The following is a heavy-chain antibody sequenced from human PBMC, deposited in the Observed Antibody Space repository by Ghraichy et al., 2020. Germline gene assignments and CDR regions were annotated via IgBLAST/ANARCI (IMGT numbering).Heavy chain of an antibody. Sequence: LSLTCAASGFTFSSYAMSWVRQAPGKGLEWVSAISGSGGSTYYADSVKGRFTISRDNSKNTLYLQMNNLRAEDTAVYYCAKLVSGYLTYYFDYWGQGTLVTVSS. CDR3: AKLVSGYLTYYFDY. CDR1: GFTFSSYA. J-gene: IGHJ4*02. CDR2: ISGSGGST. V-gene: IGHV3-23*01. D-gene: IGHD3-22*01.